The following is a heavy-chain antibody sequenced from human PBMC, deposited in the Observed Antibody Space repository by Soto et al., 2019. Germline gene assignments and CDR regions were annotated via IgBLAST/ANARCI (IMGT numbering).Heavy chain of an antibody. D-gene: IGHD3-16*02. CDR2: ISSSSSYI. Sequence: GGSLRLSCAASGFTFSSYSMNWVRQAPGKGLEWVSSISSSSSYIYYADSVKGRFTISRDNAKNSLYLQMNSLRAEDTAVYYCAKDTGYPGRLNWFDPWGQGTLVTVSS. CDR3: AKDTGYPGRLNWFDP. J-gene: IGHJ5*02. V-gene: IGHV3-21*01. CDR1: GFTFSSYS.